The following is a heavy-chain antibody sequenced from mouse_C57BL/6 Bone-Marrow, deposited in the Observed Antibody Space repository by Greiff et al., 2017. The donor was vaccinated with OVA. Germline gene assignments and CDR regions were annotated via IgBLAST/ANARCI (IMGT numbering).Heavy chain of an antibody. CDR3: ARDYCGSSWGYFDV. Sequence: QVQLQQSGPELVKPGASVKLSCKASGYTFTSYDIKWVKQRPGQGLEWIGWIFPGDGSTKYNEKFKGKATLTADTSSSTAYMELHSLTSEDSAVYFCARDYCGSSWGYFDVWGTGTTVTVSA. CDR1: GYTFTSYD. V-gene: IGHV1-85*01. CDR2: IFPGDGST. J-gene: IGHJ1*03. D-gene: IGHD1-1*01.